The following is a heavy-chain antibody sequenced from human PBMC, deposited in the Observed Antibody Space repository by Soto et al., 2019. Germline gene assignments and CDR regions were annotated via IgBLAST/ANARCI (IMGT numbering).Heavy chain of an antibody. V-gene: IGHV3-23*01. CDR3: ARGTVGLSDY. Sequence: GGSLRLSCAASGFTFSKYAMTWARQAPGKGLEWVSAISYNGGGTYYVDSVKGRFTVSRDNSKNTLYLQMDSLRAEDTAVYYCARGTVGLSDYWGQGTLVTVSS. CDR1: GFTFSKYA. J-gene: IGHJ4*02. CDR2: ISYNGGGT. D-gene: IGHD4-4*01.